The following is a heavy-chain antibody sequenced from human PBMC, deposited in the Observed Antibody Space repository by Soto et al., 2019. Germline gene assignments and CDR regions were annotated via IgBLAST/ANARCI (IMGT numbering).Heavy chain of an antibody. Sequence: QVQLVQSGAEVKKPGSSVKVSCKAPGGTFSSYAISWVRQAPGQGLEWMGGFIPIFGTAKYAQKFQGRGTITADESTSTGYMELSSLRSEDTAVYYCARSQGGSSSLDIYYYYYSGMDVWGQGTTVTVSS. V-gene: IGHV1-69*01. D-gene: IGHD2-15*01. J-gene: IGHJ6*02. CDR3: ARSQGGSSSLDIYYYYYSGMDV. CDR1: GGTFSSYA. CDR2: FIPIFGTA.